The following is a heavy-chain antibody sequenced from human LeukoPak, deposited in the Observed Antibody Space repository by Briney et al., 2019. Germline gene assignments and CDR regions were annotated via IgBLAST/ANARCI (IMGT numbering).Heavy chain of an antibody. CDR2: ISFTSSTV. V-gene: IGHV3-48*02. CDR1: GFTFSSYG. CDR3: ARVVDGHSVNYLYY. Sequence: GGSLRLSCAASGFTFSSYGMNWVRQAPGKGLEWVSYISFTSSTVYYADSVKGRFTVSRDNAKNLVYLQMNSLRDEDTAMFYCARVVDGHSVNYLYYWGQGTLVTVSS. D-gene: IGHD5-24*01. J-gene: IGHJ4*02.